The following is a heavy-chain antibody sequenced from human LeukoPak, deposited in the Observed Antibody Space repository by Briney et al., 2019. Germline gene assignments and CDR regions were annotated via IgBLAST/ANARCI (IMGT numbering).Heavy chain of an antibody. CDR2: IYWDDDK. CDR1: GFSLTTTGVG. D-gene: IGHD1-26*01. Sequence: SGPTLVNPTQTLTLTCTFSGFSLTTTGVGVRWIRQPPRKALEWLALIYWDDDKRYSPSLRSRLTITKDTSKNQVVLTMTNLDPVDTATYYCAHRDVGGSGNYPYFDYWGQGALVTVSS. J-gene: IGHJ4*02. V-gene: IGHV2-5*02. CDR3: AHRDVGGSGNYPYFDY.